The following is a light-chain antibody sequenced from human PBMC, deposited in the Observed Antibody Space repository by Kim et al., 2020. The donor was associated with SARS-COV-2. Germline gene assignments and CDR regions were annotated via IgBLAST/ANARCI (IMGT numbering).Light chain of an antibody. Sequence: SSELTQDPAVSVALGHTVRITWQGDSLRTSFASWYQQKPGQAPVLVMYGEYSRPSGIPDRFSGSSSGNTASLTIIGAQAEDEADYYCNCLDSSGNRVFGG. CDR1: SLRTSF. J-gene: IGLJ3*02. V-gene: IGLV3-19*01. CDR3: NCLDSSGNRV. CDR2: GEY.